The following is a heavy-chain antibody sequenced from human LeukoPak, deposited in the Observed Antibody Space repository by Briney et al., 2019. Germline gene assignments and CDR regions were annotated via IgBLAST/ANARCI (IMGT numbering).Heavy chain of an antibody. J-gene: IGHJ6*03. V-gene: IGHV3-13*01. CDR3: ARATVIGNAPVPGYMDV. Sequence: QPRGSLRISCAASGFTFSTYDMHWVRQVSGKGLEWVSSIGTIGDTFYPGSVKGRFTISRENAKNSLYLQMNGLRAGDAAVYYCARATVIGNAPVPGYMDVWGKGTKVTVSS. CDR2: IGTIGDT. CDR1: GFTFSTYD. D-gene: IGHD2-21*01.